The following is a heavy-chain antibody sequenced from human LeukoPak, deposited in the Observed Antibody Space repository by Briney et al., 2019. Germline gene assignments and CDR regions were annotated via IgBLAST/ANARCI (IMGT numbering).Heavy chain of an antibody. CDR2: IYTSGST. CDR3: AREGCSSTSCYTLDY. J-gene: IGHJ4*02. D-gene: IGHD2-2*02. Sequence: SETLSLTCTVSGGSTSSFYWSWIRQPAGKGLEWIGRIYTSGSTNYNPSLKSRVTMSVDTSKTQFSLKLNSVTAADTAVYYCAREGCSSTSCYTLDYWGQGTLVTVSS. V-gene: IGHV4-4*07. CDR1: GGSTSSFY.